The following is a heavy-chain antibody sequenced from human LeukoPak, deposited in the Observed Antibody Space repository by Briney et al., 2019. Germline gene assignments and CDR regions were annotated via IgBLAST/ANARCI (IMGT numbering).Heavy chain of an antibody. D-gene: IGHD3-10*01. V-gene: IGHV3-74*01. CDR3: VRVPLGSGSYYDA. J-gene: IGHJ5*02. CDR2: IEPDGSST. Sequence: PGGSLRLSCAASVFSFSNYGMHWVRQPPGKGLVWVSRIEPDGSSTSDADSVKGRFTISRDNAKNTLYLQMNSLRVEDTAVYYCVRVPLGSGSYYDAWGQGTLVTVSA. CDR1: VFSFSNYG.